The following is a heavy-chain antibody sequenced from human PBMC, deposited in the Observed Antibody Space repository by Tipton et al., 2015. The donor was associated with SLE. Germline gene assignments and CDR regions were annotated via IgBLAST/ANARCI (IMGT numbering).Heavy chain of an antibody. CDR2: ISASSI. CDR3: ARVDDSSGYYLHYYYGMDV. CDR1: GFTFSTYT. D-gene: IGHD3-22*01. V-gene: IGHV3-21*03. Sequence: GSLRLSCAASGFTFSTYTMNWVRQAPGKGLEWVSSISASSIFYADSVKGRFTISRDNAKNSLYLQMNSLRAEDSAVYYRARVDDSSGYYLHYYYGMDVWGQGTTVTVSS. J-gene: IGHJ6*02.